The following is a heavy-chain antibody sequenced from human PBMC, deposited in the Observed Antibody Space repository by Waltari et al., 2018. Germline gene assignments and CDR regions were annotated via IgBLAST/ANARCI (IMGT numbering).Heavy chain of an antibody. J-gene: IGHJ4*02. V-gene: IGHV3-7*04. Sequence: VRLVVSGGGLIRPGESLSLTRPATGFTFVNYWMSWVRQAPGKGLQWVAYIKEDGTEESYLDSLKGRFTISRDDAKNSLHLQMNSLRVEDTAIYYCARVSKGIHFDYWGQGTLVTVSS. CDR3: ARVSKGIHFDY. CDR1: GFTFVNYW. CDR2: IKEDGTEE.